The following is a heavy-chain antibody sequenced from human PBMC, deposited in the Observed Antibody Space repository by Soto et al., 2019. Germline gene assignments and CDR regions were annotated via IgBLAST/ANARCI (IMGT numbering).Heavy chain of an antibody. Sequence: ASVKVSCKASGNPFISYAISWVRQAPGQGLEWMGRFSVYNGNTIYAQKFHDRLTVTTDTSTTTAYMELRSLTSDDTAVYYCAKPVVIYNWFDPWGQGTPVTVSS. J-gene: IGHJ5*02. CDR2: FSVYNGNT. CDR3: AKPVVIYNWFDP. V-gene: IGHV1-18*04. D-gene: IGHD3-22*01. CDR1: GNPFISYA.